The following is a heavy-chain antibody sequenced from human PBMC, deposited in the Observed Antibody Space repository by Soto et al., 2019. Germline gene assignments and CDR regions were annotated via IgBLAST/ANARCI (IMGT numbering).Heavy chain of an antibody. CDR2: IYYSGST. J-gene: IGHJ4*02. Sequence: SETLSLTCTVSGGSISSYYWSWIRQPPGKGLEWIGYIYYSGSTNYNPSLKSRVTISVDTSKNQFSLKLSSVTAADTAVYYCARLGSSRTFLDYWGQGTLVTVSS. CDR3: ARLGSSRTFLDY. V-gene: IGHV4-59*08. D-gene: IGHD6-13*01. CDR1: GGSISSYY.